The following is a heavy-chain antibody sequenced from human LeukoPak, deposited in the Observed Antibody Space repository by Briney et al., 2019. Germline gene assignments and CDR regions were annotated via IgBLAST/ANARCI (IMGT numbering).Heavy chain of an antibody. D-gene: IGHD3-22*01. Sequence: GASVKVSCKASGGTFSSYAISWVRQAPGQGLEWMGGIIPIFGTANYAQKFQGRVTITTDESTSTAYMELSSLRSEDTAVYYCARDRWDYYDSSGFFDYWGQGTLVTVSS. CDR2: IIPIFGTA. J-gene: IGHJ4*02. V-gene: IGHV1-69*05. CDR1: GGTFSSYA. CDR3: ARDRWDYYDSSGFFDY.